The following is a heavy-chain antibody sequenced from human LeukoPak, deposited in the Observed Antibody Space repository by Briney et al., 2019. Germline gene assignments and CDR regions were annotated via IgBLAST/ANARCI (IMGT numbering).Heavy chain of an antibody. Sequence: SVKVSCKASGGTFSSYAISWVRQAPGQGLEWMGGIIPIFGTANYAQKFQGRVTITADESTSTAYMELSRLRSDDSAVYYCARMEPRYFDWLLIEDWGQGTLVTVSS. CDR1: GGTFSSYA. V-gene: IGHV1-69*13. CDR3: ARMEPRYFDWLLIED. D-gene: IGHD3-9*01. CDR2: IIPIFGTA. J-gene: IGHJ4*02.